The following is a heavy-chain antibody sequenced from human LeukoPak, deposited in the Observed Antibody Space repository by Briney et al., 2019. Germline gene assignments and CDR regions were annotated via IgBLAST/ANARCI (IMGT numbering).Heavy chain of an antibody. V-gene: IGHV4-59*11. CDR1: GCSISSHY. CDR2: IYYSGST. CDR3: ARLSGIVGASHYFDY. J-gene: IGHJ4*02. Sequence: PSETLSLTCTVSGCSISSHYWSWIRQPPGKGLEWIGYIYYSGSTNYNPSLKSRVTISVDTSKNQFSLKLSSVTAADTAVYYCARLSGIVGASHYFDYWGQGTLVTVSS. D-gene: IGHD1-26*01.